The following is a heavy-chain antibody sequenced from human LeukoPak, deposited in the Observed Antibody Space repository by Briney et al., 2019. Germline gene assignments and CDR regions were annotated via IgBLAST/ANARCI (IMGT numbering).Heavy chain of an antibody. D-gene: IGHD6-19*01. V-gene: IGHV4-59*01. CDR2: IDNSGST. J-gene: IGHJ6*02. CDR1: GGSISSSY. CDR3: ARAPLYSGGSGWSIYYFYAMDV. Sequence: SQTLSLTCTVSGGSISSSYWSWVRQPPGKGLEWIGYIDNSGSTNYNPSLKSRVTISLDTPKSQFSLKLRSVTAADTAVYYCARAPLYSGGSGWSIYYFYAMDVWGQGTTVTVSS.